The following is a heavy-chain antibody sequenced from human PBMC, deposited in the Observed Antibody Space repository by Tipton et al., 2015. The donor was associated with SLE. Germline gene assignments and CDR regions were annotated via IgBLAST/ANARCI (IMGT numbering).Heavy chain of an antibody. V-gene: IGHV4-38-2*02. CDR3: ARDIGYYDSSGLDFDY. D-gene: IGHD3-22*01. Sequence: TLSLTCAVSGFSITSGYYWGWIRQPPGKGLEWIGSIYHSGSTYYNPSLKSRVTISVDTSKNQFSLKLNSVIAADTAVYYCARDIGYYDSSGLDFDYWGQGTLVTVSS. CDR1: GFSITSGYY. J-gene: IGHJ4*02. CDR2: IYHSGST.